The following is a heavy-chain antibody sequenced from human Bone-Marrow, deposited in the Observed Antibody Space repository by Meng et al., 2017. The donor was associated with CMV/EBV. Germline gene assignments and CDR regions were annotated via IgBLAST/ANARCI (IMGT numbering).Heavy chain of an antibody. Sequence: SETLSLTCTVSGGSISSYYWGWIRQPPGKGLEWIGYIYYSGSTNYNPSLKSRVTISIDTSKNQFSLKLSSVTAADTAVYYCARRSDFWSGYWENYFDYWGQGTLVTVSS. V-gene: IGHV4-59*01. CDR1: GGSISSYY. J-gene: IGHJ4*02. CDR3: ARRSDFWSGYWENYFDY. D-gene: IGHD3-3*01. CDR2: IYYSGST.